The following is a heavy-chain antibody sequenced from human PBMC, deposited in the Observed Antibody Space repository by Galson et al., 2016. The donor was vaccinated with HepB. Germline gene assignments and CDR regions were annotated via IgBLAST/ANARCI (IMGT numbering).Heavy chain of an antibody. CDR1: GYSFTNSW. D-gene: IGHD5-18*01. CDR3: ARGYSYGFKDGMDG. Sequence: SGAEVKKPGESLRISCKGSGYSFTNSWISWVRQMPGKGLEWMGRIDPSDSSTNYGPSFEGHVAMSTDKSITTAYLQWSSLKASDTAMYYWARGYSYGFKDGMDGWGQGTTVIVSS. J-gene: IGHJ6*02. V-gene: IGHV5-10-1*01. CDR2: IDPSDSST.